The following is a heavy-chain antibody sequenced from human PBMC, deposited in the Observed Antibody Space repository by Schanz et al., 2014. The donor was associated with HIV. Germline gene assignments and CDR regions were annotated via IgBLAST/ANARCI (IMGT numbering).Heavy chain of an antibody. D-gene: IGHD6-19*01. CDR1: GFTLSSYW. V-gene: IGHV3-7*01. J-gene: IGHJ4*02. Sequence: EEQLVESGGGLVQPGGSLRLSCAASGFTLSSYWMSWVRQAPGKGLEWVANIKQDGSETYYVDSVKGRFTISRDNTENSLYLQMNSLRAEDTAVYYCARGRRGAVAGSSDYWGQGTLVTVSS. CDR2: IKQDGSET. CDR3: ARGRRGAVAGSSDY.